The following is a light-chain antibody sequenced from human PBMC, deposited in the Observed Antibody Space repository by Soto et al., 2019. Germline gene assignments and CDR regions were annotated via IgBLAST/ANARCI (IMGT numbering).Light chain of an antibody. CDR1: QSVLYSSNNKNY. CDR3: QQYYSPWT. Sequence: DIVMTQSPDSLAVSLGERATINCKSSQSVLYSSNNKNYLAWYQQKPGQPPKLLIYWASTRESGVPDRFSGSGSGTDFTLTISSLQAEDVAVYYCQQYYSPWTFGQRTKVELK. CDR2: WAS. V-gene: IGKV4-1*01. J-gene: IGKJ1*01.